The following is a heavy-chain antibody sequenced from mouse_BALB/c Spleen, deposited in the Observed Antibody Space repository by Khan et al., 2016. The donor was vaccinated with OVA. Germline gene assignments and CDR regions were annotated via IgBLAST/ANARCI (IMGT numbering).Heavy chain of an antibody. CDR1: GYTFTSYW. CDR2: INPNSGYT. V-gene: IGHV1-7*01. CDR3: ARERIDY. J-gene: IGHJ2*01. Sequence: QMQLVESGAELAKPGDSVKMSCKASGYTFTSYWMHWIKQRPGQGLEWIGCINPNSGYTDYTQQFKDQATLTADTSASTAYMQLSSLTADDSAVYYGARERIDYWGQGTALTVSS.